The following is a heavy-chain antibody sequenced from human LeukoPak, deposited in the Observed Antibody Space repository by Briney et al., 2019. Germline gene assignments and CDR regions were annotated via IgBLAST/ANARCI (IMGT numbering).Heavy chain of an antibody. D-gene: IGHD4-17*01. CDR1: EFTFSNYW. V-gene: IGHV3-74*01. CDR2: IKPDGSTT. CDR3: VNLDYADSYAG. J-gene: IGHJ4*02. Sequence: GGSLRLSCAASEFTFSNYWMHWVRQAPGKGLVWVSRIKPDGSTTDYAYFVRGRFTISRDNAKNTLYLQMNSLRPDDTAVYFCVNLDYADSYAGGGQGTLVSASS.